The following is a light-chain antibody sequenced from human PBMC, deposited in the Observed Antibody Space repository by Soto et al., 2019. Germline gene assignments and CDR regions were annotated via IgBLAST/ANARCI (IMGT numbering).Light chain of an antibody. Sequence: NFMLTQPHSVSESPGKTVTISCTRSSGSIASSYVQWYQQRPGSSPTTVIYEDNQRPSGVPDRFSGSIDSSSNSASLTISELKLEDEADYYCQSYDSRNHVVFGGGTKVTVL. CDR2: EDN. CDR1: SGSIASSY. J-gene: IGLJ2*01. V-gene: IGLV6-57*01. CDR3: QSYDSRNHVV.